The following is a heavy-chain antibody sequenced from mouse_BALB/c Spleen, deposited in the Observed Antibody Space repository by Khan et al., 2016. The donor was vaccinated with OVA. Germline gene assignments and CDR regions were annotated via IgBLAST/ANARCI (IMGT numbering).Heavy chain of an antibody. CDR3: ARAYYMYDGYYAMDY. Sequence: QVQLKESGPGLVAPSQSLSITCTVSGFSLSRYNIHWVRQPPGKGLEWLGMIWSGGGTDYNSTLKSRLSIRKDNSQSQVLLKMNSLQTDDTAMYYCARAYYMYDGYYAMDYWGQGTSVTVSS. CDR1: GFSLSRYN. D-gene: IGHD2-14*01. V-gene: IGHV2-6-4*01. J-gene: IGHJ4*01. CDR2: IWSGGGT.